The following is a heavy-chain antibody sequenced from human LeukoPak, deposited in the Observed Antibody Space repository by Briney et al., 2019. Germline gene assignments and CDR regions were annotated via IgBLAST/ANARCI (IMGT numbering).Heavy chain of an antibody. Sequence: SETLSLTCTVSGGSISSGGYYWSWIRQHPGKGLEWIGYIYYSGSTYYNPSLKSRVTISVDTSKNQFSLKLSSVTAADTAVYYCARGLVVPEGPGYYYYGMDVWGQGTTVTVSS. D-gene: IGHD2-15*01. J-gene: IGHJ6*02. CDR2: IYYSGST. CDR3: ARGLVVPEGPGYYYYGMDV. CDR1: GGSISSGGYY. V-gene: IGHV4-31*03.